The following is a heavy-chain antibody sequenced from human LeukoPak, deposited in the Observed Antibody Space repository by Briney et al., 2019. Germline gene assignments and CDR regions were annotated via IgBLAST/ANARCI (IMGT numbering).Heavy chain of an antibody. CDR3: VREELRGGYYKPYDF. CDR2: INRDGSDK. J-gene: IGHJ4*02. Sequence: GGSLRLSCAVSGFTFDTYWMHWVRQVPGKGPVWVSRINRDGSDKSYADSVEGRFTISRDNAKNTLYLQMNSLTPEDTAVYYCVREELRGGYYKPYDFWGQGTLVPVSS. V-gene: IGHV3-74*01. CDR1: GFTFDTYW. D-gene: IGHD3-3*01.